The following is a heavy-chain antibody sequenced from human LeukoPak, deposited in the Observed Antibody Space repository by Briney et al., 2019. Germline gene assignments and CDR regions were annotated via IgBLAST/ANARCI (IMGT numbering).Heavy chain of an antibody. J-gene: IGHJ4*02. CDR3: ARDLTARGSFDY. CDR2: NYPTGDT. V-gene: IGHV4-4*07. D-gene: IGHD3-16*01. Sequence: PSETLSLTCSVSGVSVTNYYWSWVRQPAGKRLEWIGRNYPTGDTIYNPSLKSRVTMSVDMSKNHLSLKLTSVTAADAAVYYCARDLTARGSFDYGGQGILVSVSS. CDR1: GVSVTNYY.